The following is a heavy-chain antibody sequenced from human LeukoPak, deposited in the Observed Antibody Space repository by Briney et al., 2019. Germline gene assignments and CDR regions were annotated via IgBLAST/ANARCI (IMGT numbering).Heavy chain of an antibody. J-gene: IGHJ4*02. V-gene: IGHV4-39*01. CDR3: ARGQNADDYYESSGLEMDY. CDR1: GGSISSSSYY. D-gene: IGHD3-22*01. Sequence: PSETLSLTCTVSGGSISSSSYYWGWIRQPPGKGLEWIGSIYYSGSTYYNPSLKSRVTISVDTSKNQFSLKLSSVTAADTAVYCCARGQNADDYYESSGLEMDYWGQGTLVTVSS. CDR2: IYYSGST.